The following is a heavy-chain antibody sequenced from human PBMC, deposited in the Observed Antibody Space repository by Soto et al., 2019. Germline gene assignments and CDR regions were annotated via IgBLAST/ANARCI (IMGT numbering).Heavy chain of an antibody. V-gene: IGHV4-34*01. CDR2: ISHSGAT. CDR1: GGSCTDYY. Sequence: SESLYITGPVYGGSCTDYYWTWIRQPPGKGLEWIGEISHSGATNYNPSLKSRVTISEDTSKNQVSLKVTSVTAADTAVFYCARGNHYYGMDVWGQGTTVTVSS. CDR3: ARGNHYYGMDV. J-gene: IGHJ6*02.